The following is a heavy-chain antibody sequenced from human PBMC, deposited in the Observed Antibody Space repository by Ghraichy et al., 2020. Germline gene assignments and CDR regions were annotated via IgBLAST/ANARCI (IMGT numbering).Heavy chain of an antibody. J-gene: IGHJ5*02. CDR1: GYTLTELS. D-gene: IGHD3-3*01. Sequence: ASVKVSCKVSGYTLTELSMHWVRQAPGKGLEWMGGFDPEDGETIYAQKFQGRVTMTEDTSTDTAYMELSSLRSEDTAVYYCVLRITIFGVVIGNWFDPWGQGTLVTVSS. CDR2: FDPEDGET. V-gene: IGHV1-24*01. CDR3: VLRITIFGVVIGNWFDP.